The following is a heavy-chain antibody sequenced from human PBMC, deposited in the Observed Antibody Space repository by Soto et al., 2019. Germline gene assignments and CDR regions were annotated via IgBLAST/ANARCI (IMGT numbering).Heavy chain of an antibody. CDR2: IWYDGSNK. D-gene: IGHD5-12*01. CDR3: ARDSAEMASEKLDY. V-gene: IGHV3-33*01. CDR1: GFTFSSYG. Sequence: GGSLRLSCAASGFTFSSYGMHWVRQAPGKGLEWVAVIWYDGSNKYYADSVKGRFTISRDNSKNTLYLQMNSLRAEDTAVYYCARDSAEMASEKLDYWGQGTLVTVSS. J-gene: IGHJ4*02.